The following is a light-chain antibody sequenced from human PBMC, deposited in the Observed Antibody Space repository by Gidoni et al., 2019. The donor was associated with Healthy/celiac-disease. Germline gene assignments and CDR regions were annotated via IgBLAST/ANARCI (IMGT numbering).Light chain of an antibody. Sequence: QSALTQPASVSGSPGQSITISCTGTSSYVGGYNYFSWYQQHPGKAPKLMIYDVSNRPSGVSNRFSGSKSGNTASLTISGLQAEDEADYYCSSYTSSSPVVFGGGTKLTVL. J-gene: IGLJ2*01. V-gene: IGLV2-14*03. CDR2: DVS. CDR1: SSYVGGYNY. CDR3: SSYTSSSPVV.